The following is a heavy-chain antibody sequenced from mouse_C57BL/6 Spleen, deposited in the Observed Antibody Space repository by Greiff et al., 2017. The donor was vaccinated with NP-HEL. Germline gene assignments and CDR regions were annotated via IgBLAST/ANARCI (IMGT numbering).Heavy chain of an antibody. CDR1: GYTFTEYT. D-gene: IGHD1-1*01. V-gene: IGHV1-62-2*01. Sequence: VQLQQSGAELVEPGASVKLSCKASGYTFTEYTIHWVKQRSGQGLEWIGWFYPGSGSIKYNEKFKDKATLTADKSSSTVYMELSRLTSEDSAVYFCARHVPITTVVEENYFDYWGQGTTLTVSS. J-gene: IGHJ2*01. CDR3: ARHVPITTVVEENYFDY. CDR2: FYPGSGSI.